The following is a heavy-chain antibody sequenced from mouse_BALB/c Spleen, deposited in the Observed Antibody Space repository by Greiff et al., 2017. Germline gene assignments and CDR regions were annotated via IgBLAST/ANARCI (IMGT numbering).Heavy chain of an antibody. Sequence: EVQRVESGGGLVQPGGSRKLSCAASGFTFSSFGMHWVRQAPEKGLEWVAYISSGSSTIYYADTVKGRFTISRDNPKNTLFLQMTSLRSEDTAMYYCARSGYGNSYAMDYWGQGSSVTVSS. D-gene: IGHD2-10*02. CDR3: ARSGYGNSYAMDY. V-gene: IGHV5-17*02. J-gene: IGHJ4*01. CDR1: GFTFSSFG. CDR2: ISSGSSTI.